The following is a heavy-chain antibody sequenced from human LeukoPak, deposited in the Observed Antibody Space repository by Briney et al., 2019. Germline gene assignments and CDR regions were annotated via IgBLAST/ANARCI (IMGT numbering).Heavy chain of an antibody. J-gene: IGHJ4*02. CDR2: IGPTGTDR. V-gene: IGHV3-21*01. D-gene: IGHD1-14*01. CDR3: ATETIGRHYDY. Sequence: GGSLRLSCAASGFTFSSCGFNWVRQAPGKGLEWVSSIGPTGTDRYYADSVRGRFTISRDNAKNSMHLQMDSLRDEDTAVYCATETIGRHYDYWGQGTLLTVSS. CDR1: GFTFSSCG.